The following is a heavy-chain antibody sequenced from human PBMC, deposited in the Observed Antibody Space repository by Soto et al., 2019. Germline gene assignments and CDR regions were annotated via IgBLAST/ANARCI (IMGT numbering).Heavy chain of an antibody. Sequence: QVQLVQSGAEVKKPGASVKVSCKASGYTFTSYGISWVRQAPGQGLEWMGWISAYNGNTNYAQKLQGRVTMTTDTSTSTAYMELRSLRSDDTAVYYCARDAHRYCSGGSCSRDFDYWGQGTLVTVSS. CDR2: ISAYNGNT. J-gene: IGHJ4*02. CDR3: ARDAHRYCSGGSCSRDFDY. D-gene: IGHD2-15*01. CDR1: GYTFTSYG. V-gene: IGHV1-18*01.